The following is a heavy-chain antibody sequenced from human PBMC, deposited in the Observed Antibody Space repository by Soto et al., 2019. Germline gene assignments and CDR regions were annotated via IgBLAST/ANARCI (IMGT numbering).Heavy chain of an antibody. CDR1: GGSISSSSHY. D-gene: IGHD4-17*01. CDR3: ARHSPYGDYLSVWFDP. J-gene: IGHJ5*02. V-gene: IGHV4-39*01. Sequence: SETLSLTCTVSGGSISSSSHYWGWIRQPPGKGLEWIGSIYYSGSTYYNPSLKSRVTISVDTSKNQFSLKLSSVTAADTAVYYCARHSPYGDYLSVWFDPWGQGTLVTVSS. CDR2: IYYSGST.